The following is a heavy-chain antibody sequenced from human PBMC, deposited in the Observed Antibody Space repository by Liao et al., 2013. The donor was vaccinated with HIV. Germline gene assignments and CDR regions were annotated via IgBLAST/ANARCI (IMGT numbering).Heavy chain of an antibody. V-gene: IGHV4-30-4*08. CDR2: ISNSGNT. CDR1: GGSVSSDNFN. J-gene: IGHJ4*03. Sequence: QVQLQESGPGPVKPSQTLSLTCTVSGGSVSSDNFNWNWIRQPPGEGLKWIGYISNSGNTYYNPSLGSRVSMSIHTSKNQFSLRLTSVTAADTAVYFCARVIKSCSGFDCFHVGFNYWGHGTLVTVSS. D-gene: IGHD2-15*01. CDR3: ARVIKSCSGFDCFHVGFNY.